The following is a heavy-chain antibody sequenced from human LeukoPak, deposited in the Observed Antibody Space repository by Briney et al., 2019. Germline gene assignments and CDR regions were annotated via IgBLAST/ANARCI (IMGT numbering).Heavy chain of an antibody. CDR1: GYTFTSYY. D-gene: IGHD2-8*02. Sequence: ASVKVSCKSSGYTFTSYYMHWVRQAPGQGLEWMGLINPSGTNTNYAQKFRGRVTMTRDTSTSTVYMDLSSLRSEDTAMYFCAREESGGYFDYWGQGTLVTVSS. V-gene: IGHV1-46*01. CDR2: INPSGTNT. CDR3: AREESGGYFDY. J-gene: IGHJ4*02.